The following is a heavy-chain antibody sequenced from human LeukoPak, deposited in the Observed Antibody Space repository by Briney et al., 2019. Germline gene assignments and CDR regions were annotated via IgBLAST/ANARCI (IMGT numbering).Heavy chain of an antibody. CDR2: ISWNSGSI. Sequence: PGRSLRLSCAASGFTFDDYAMHWVRQAPGKGLEWVSGISWNSGSIGYADSVKGRFTISRDNAKNSLYLQMNSLRAEDMALYYCAKAGYCSSTSCYLDYWGQGTLVTVSS. V-gene: IGHV3-9*03. CDR3: AKAGYCSSTSCYLDY. D-gene: IGHD2-2*01. CDR1: GFTFDDYA. J-gene: IGHJ4*02.